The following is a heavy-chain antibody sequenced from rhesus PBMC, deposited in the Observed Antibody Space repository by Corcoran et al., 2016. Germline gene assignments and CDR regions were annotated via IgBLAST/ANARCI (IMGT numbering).Heavy chain of an antibody. CDR2: ISYTGGSI. D-gene: IGHD6-31*01. CDR3: GKARGGQRLGFDY. V-gene: IGHV3S5*01. Sequence: EVQLVETGGGLVQPGGSRGLSWAASGVTFGDFGLPWGRLEWGSSISYTGGSIFYADSVKGRFTISRDNSKNMVSLQMNSLITEDTAVYYCGKARGGQRLGFDYWGQGVLVSVSS. J-gene: IGHJ4*01. CDR1: GVTFGDFG.